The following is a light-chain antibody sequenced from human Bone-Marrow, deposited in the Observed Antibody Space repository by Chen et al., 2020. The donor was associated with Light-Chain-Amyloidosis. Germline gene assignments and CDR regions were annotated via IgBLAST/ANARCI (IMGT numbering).Light chain of an antibody. J-gene: IGLJ3*02. CDR1: KIGSTS. Sequence: SYVLTQPSSVSVAPGETATIACGGNKIGSTSVHWYQQTPGQAPLLVGYDDSDRPSGIPERWSGTNSGNTATLTMGGVDAGNEADYYCQVWDRSSDRPVFGGGTKLTV. CDR3: QVWDRSSDRPV. CDR2: DDS. V-gene: IGLV3-21*02.